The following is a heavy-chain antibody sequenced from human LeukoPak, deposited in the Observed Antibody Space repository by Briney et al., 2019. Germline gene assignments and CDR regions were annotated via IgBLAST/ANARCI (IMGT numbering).Heavy chain of an antibody. V-gene: IGHV4-34*01. CDR2: INHSGST. D-gene: IGHD1-7*01. Sequence: SETLSLTCAVYGGSFSGYYWSWIRQPPGKGLEWIGEINHSGSTNYSPSLKSRVTISVDTSKNQFSLKLSSVTAADTVVYYCARGRDNWNYDHWLDPWGQGTLVTVPS. J-gene: IGHJ5*02. CDR1: GGSFSGYY. CDR3: ARGRDNWNYDHWLDP.